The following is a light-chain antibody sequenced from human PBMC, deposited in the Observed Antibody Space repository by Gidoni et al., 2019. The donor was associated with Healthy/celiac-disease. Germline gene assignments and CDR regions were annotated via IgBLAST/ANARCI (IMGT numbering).Light chain of an antibody. CDR1: QSISSY. CDR2: AAS. Sequence: DIQMTQSPSPLSASVGDRVTITCRASQSISSYLNWYQQKPGKAPKLLIYAASSLESGVPSRFSGSGSGTDFTLTISSLQPEDFATYYCQQCYSTSFTFGQGTRLEIK. V-gene: IGKV1-39*01. CDR3: QQCYSTSFT. J-gene: IGKJ5*01.